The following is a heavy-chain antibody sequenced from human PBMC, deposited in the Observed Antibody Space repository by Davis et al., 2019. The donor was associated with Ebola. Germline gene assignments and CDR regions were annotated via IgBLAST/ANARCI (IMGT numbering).Heavy chain of an antibody. CDR2: IYYSGST. CDR1: GGSISSYY. J-gene: IGHJ4*02. CDR3: ARTKIFGVVITRGYFDY. Sequence: SETLSLTCTVSGGSISSYYWSWIRQPPGKGLEWIGYIYYSGSTNYNPSLKSRVTISVDTSKNQFSLKLSSVTAADTAVYYCARTKIFGVVITRGYFDYWGQGTLVTVSS. D-gene: IGHD3-3*01. V-gene: IGHV4-59*12.